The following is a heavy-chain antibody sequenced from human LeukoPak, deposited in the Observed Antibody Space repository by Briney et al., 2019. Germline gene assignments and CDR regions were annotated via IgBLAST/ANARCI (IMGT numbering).Heavy chain of an antibody. J-gene: IGHJ5*02. CDR2: MNPNSGNT. CDR3: AGRRLPLMNWFDP. CDR1: GYTFTSYD. D-gene: IGHD2-8*01. Sequence: ASVKVSCKASGYTFTSYDINWVRQATGQGLEWMGWMNPNSGNTGYAQKFQGRVTMTRNTSISTAYMELSSLRSEDTAVYYCAGRRLPLMNWFDPWGQGTLVTVSS. V-gene: IGHV1-8*01.